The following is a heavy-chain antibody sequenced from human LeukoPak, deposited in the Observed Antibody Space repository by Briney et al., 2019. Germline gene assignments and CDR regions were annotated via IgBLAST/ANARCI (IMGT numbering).Heavy chain of an antibody. CDR1: GGSISSGSYY. J-gene: IGHJ3*02. CDR3: AHTHTYYYDSSGYTDAFDI. CDR2: IYTSGST. Sequence: RTSETLSLTCTVPGGSISSGSYYWSWIRQPAGKGLEWIGRIYTSGSTYYNPSLKSRVTISVDTSKIQFSLKLSSVTAADTAAYYCAHTHTYYYDSSGYTDAFDIWGQGTMVTVSS. D-gene: IGHD3-22*01. V-gene: IGHV4-61*02.